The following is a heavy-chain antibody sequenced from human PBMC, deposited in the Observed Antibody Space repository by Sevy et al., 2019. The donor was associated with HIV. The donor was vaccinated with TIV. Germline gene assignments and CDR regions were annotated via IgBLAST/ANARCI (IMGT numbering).Heavy chain of an antibody. CDR1: GFTFSSYA. J-gene: IGHJ6*02. CDR3: XXXXXXXXXYYGMDV. Sequence: GGSLRLSCAASGFTFSSYAMSWVRQAPGKGLEWVSAISGSGGSTYYADSVKGRFTISRDNSKNTLYLQMNSLRAEDXXXXXXXXXXXXXXXYYGMDVWGQGTTVTVSS. V-gene: IGHV3-23*01. CDR2: ISGSGGST.